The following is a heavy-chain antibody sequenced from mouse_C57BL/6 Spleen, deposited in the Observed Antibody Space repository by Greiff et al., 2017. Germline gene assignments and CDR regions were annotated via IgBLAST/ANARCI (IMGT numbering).Heavy chain of an antibody. CDR2: IYPRDGST. D-gene: IGHD2-4*01. J-gene: IGHJ3*01. CDR1: GYTFTDHT. Sequence: VQLQQSDAELVKPGASVKISCKVSGYTFTDHTIHWMKQRPEQGLEWIGYIYPRDGSTKYNEKFKGKATLTADKSSSTAYMQLNSLTSEDSAVYFWARGYDYDGAWFAYWGQGTLVTVSA. CDR3: ARGYDYDGAWFAY. V-gene: IGHV1-78*01.